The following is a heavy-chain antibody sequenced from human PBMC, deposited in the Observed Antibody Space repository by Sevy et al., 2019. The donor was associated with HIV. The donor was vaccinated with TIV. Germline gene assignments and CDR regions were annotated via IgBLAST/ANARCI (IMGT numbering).Heavy chain of an antibody. Sequence: GGSLRLSCAASGFTFSSYAMSWVRQAPGKGLEWVSAISGSGGSTYYADSVKGRFTISRDNSKNTLYLQMNSLRAEDTAVYYCVKVKGTYYDILTGYPYFDYWGQGTLVTVSS. J-gene: IGHJ4*02. CDR3: VKVKGTYYDILTGYPYFDY. D-gene: IGHD3-9*01. V-gene: IGHV3-23*01. CDR2: ISGSGGST. CDR1: GFTFSSYA.